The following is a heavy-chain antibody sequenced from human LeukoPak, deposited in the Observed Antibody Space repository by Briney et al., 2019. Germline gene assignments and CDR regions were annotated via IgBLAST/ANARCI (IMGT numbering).Heavy chain of an antibody. CDR3: AKTSRVNSAYDSPFDY. CDR2: ISANGGAT. J-gene: IGHJ4*02. D-gene: IGHD5-12*01. Sequence: GGSLRLSCAASGFTFSNFAMSWVRQAPGKGLECVSLISANGGATYYADSVKGRFTISRDNSKNTLHLQMNSLRAEDTAIYYCAKTSRVNSAYDSPFDYWGQGTLVTVSS. CDR1: GFTFSNFA. V-gene: IGHV3-23*01.